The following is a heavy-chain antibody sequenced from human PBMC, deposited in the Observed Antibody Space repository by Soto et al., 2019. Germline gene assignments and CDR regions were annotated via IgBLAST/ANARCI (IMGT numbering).Heavy chain of an antibody. Sequence: EVQLVESGGGLIQPGGSLRLSCAASGFTVSRNYMSWVRQAPGKGLEWVSVIYSGGSTYYADSVKGRFTISRDNSKNTLYLQMNSLRAEDTAVYYCAREVADSGSYKLNAFDIWGQGTMVTVSS. D-gene: IGHD1-26*01. V-gene: IGHV3-53*01. CDR2: IYSGGST. CDR1: GFTVSRNY. J-gene: IGHJ3*02. CDR3: AREVADSGSYKLNAFDI.